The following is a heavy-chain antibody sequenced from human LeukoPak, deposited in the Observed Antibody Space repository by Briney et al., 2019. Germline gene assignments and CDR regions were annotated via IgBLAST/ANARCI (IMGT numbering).Heavy chain of an antibody. CDR1: GGSISSGSYY. J-gene: IGHJ4*02. V-gene: IGHV4-61*02. CDR3: ARLNVDIVATTFDY. CDR2: IYTSGST. D-gene: IGHD5-12*01. Sequence: SETLSLTCTVSGGSISSGSYYWSWIRQPAGKGLEWIGRIYTSGSTNYNPSLKSRVTISVDTPKNQFSLKLSSVTAADTAVYYCARLNVDIVATTFDYWGQGTLVTVSS.